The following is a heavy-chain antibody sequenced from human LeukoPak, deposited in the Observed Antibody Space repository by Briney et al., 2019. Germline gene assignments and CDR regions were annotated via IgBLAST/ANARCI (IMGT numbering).Heavy chain of an antibody. J-gene: IGHJ5*02. CDR2: ISATVTYR. Sequence: GGSLRLSCAASGFSFNIYNRYGVRQAPGKGLEWVSSISATVTYRYYSDSVRGRFTISRDDAKNSLYLQMDSLRPDDTAIYYCARDASPHDEIEGNWFDPWGQGTLVTVSS. V-gene: IGHV3-21*06. CDR3: ARDASPHDEIEGNWFDP. CDR1: GFSFNIYN. D-gene: IGHD3-16*01.